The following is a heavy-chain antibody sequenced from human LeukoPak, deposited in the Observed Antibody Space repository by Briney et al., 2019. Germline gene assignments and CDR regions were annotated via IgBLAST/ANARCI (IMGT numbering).Heavy chain of an antibody. J-gene: IGHJ4*02. V-gene: IGHV3-48*03. CDR3: GREGIVGATDY. Sequence: GGSLRLSCEASGFTFSSYEMNWVRQAPGKGLEWISYISISNDIIYYAGSVKGRFTISRDNAKNSLYLQMNSLRAEDTALYYCGREGIVGATDYWGQGTLVTVSS. D-gene: IGHD1-26*01. CDR1: GFTFSSYE. CDR2: ISISNDII.